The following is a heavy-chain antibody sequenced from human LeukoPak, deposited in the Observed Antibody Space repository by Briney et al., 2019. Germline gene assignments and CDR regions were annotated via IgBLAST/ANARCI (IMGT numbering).Heavy chain of an antibody. J-gene: IGHJ3*02. CDR2: IRYDGSNK. CDR1: GFTFSSYG. D-gene: IGHD1-1*01. Sequence: PGGSLRLSCAASGFTFSSYGMHWVRQAPGKGLEWVAFIRYDGSNKYYADSVKGRFTISRDNAKNSLYLQMNSLRAEDTALYYCARGRYAHDAFDIWGQGTTVTVSS. V-gene: IGHV3-30*02. CDR3: ARGRYAHDAFDI.